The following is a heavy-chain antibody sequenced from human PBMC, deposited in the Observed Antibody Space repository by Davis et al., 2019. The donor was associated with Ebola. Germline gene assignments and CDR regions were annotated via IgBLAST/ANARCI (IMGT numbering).Heavy chain of an antibody. J-gene: IGHJ4*02. Sequence: SETLSLTCTVSGVSLRSYYWTWIRQPPGKGLEWIGSAHYTGYTNFNPSLKSRVSISVATSKNQFSLKLSSVTAADTAVYFCARDVMFYDSSAYGYFDYWGQGALLTVS. CDR2: AHYTGYT. CDR1: GVSLRSYY. D-gene: IGHD3-22*01. CDR3: ARDVMFYDSSAYGYFDY. V-gene: IGHV4-59*01.